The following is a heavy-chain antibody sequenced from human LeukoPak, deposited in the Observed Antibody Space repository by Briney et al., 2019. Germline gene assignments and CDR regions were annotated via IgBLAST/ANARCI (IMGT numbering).Heavy chain of an antibody. D-gene: IGHD3-9*01. J-gene: IGHJ4*02. CDR1: GFTFDDYA. CDR2: ISWDGGST. Sequence: PGGSLRLSCAASGFTFDDYAMHWVRQAPGKGLEWVSLISWDGGSTYYADSVKGRFTISRDNSKNSLYLQMNSLRAEDTALYYCAKDILPYYDILTGVGVGFDYWGQGTLVTVSS. CDR3: AKDILPYYDILTGVGVGFDY. V-gene: IGHV3-43D*03.